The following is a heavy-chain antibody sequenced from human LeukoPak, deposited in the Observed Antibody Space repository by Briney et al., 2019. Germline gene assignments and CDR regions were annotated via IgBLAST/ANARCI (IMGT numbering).Heavy chain of an antibody. CDR1: GYTFTGYY. J-gene: IGHJ4*02. CDR3: ARDLRASSWYYYGSGSYYRDY. V-gene: IGHV1-2*02. Sequence: GASVKVSCKASGYTFTGYYMHWVRQAPGQGLEWMGWINPNSGGTNYAQKFQGRVTMTRDTSISTAYMELSRLRSDDTAVYYCARDLRASSWYYYGSGSYYRDYWGQGTLVTVSS. D-gene: IGHD3-10*01. CDR2: INPNSGGT.